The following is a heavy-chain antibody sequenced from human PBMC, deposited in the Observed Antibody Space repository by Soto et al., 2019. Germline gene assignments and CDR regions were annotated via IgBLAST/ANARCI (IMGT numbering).Heavy chain of an antibody. CDR1: GFTFSSYG. V-gene: IGHV3-30*03. Sequence: QVQLVESGGGVVQPGRSLRLSCAASGFTFSSYGMHWVRQAPGKGLEWVAVISYDGSNKYYSDSVKGRFTISRDNSENTLDLEMNRLRAEDTAVYYCASSGGSCYSPFQGGEFDYWGQGTLVTVSS. D-gene: IGHD2-15*01. CDR3: ASSGGSCYSPFQGGEFDY. CDR2: ISYDGSNK. J-gene: IGHJ4*02.